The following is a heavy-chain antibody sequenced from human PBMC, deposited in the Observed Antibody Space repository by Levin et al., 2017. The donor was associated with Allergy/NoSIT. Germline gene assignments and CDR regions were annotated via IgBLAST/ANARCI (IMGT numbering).Heavy chain of an antibody. Sequence: ASVKVSCKASGYTFTSYGISWVRQAPGQGLEWMGWISAYNGNTNYAQKLQGRVTMTTDTSTSTAYMELRSPRSDDTAVYYCARDARAWQSGDAFDIWGQGTMVTVSS. V-gene: IGHV1-18*01. J-gene: IGHJ3*02. CDR3: ARDARAWQSGDAFDI. D-gene: IGHD5-12*01. CDR1: GYTFTSYG. CDR2: ISAYNGNT.